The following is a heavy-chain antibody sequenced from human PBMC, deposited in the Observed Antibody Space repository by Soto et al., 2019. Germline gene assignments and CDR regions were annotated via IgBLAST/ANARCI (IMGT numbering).Heavy chain of an antibody. V-gene: IGHV4-31*03. CDR2: IYYSGST. J-gene: IGHJ3*02. CDR1: GGSISSGGYY. CDR3: ARARDVLRYFDWPDGDAFDI. Sequence: QVQLQESGPGLVKPSQTLSLTCTVSGGSISSGGYYWSWIRQHPGKGLEWIGYIYYSGSTYYNPSLKSRVTISVDTSKNQFSLKLSSVTAADTAVYYCARARDVLRYFDWPDGDAFDIWGQGTMVTVSS. D-gene: IGHD3-9*01.